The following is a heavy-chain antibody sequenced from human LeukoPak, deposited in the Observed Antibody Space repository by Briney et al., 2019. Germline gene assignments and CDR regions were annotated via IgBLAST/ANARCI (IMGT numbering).Heavy chain of an antibody. CDR2: ISAYNGNT. J-gene: IGHJ4*02. D-gene: IGHD3-9*01. V-gene: IGHV1-18*01. CDR1: GYTFTSYG. Sequence: ASVKVSCVASGYTFTSYGISWVRQAPGQGLEWMGWISAYNGNTNYAQKLQGRVTMTTDTSTSTAYMELRSLRSDDTAVYYCVRAGAGYFDWPTDIDYWGQGTLVTVSS. CDR3: VRAGAGYFDWPTDIDY.